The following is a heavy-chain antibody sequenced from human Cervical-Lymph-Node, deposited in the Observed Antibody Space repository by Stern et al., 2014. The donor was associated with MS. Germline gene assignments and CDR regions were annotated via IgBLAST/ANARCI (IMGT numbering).Heavy chain of an antibody. CDR1: GYRFTTYA. J-gene: IGHJ3*02. CDR3: AREGHSSGAVLVDVFDI. CDR2: ISPSAGIQ. Sequence: QVQLVQSGSELKKPGASVKVSCEASGYRFTTYAINWVRQAPGQGLEWIGRISPSAGIQTYAQGITGRFVFSLDTSVSAAYLQITSLEAEDTAVYYCAREGHSSGAVLVDVFDIWGQGTMVTVSS. V-gene: IGHV7-4-1*02. D-gene: IGHD3-22*01.